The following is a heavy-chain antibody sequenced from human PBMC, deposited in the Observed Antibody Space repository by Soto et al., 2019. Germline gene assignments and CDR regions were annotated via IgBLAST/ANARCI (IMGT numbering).Heavy chain of an antibody. Sequence: QVQLVQSGAEMKKPGSSVKVSCKTSGGAFSNFAVSWVRQAPGQGLEWVGGITPILGTPSYAQKFQGRVTITADVFTTSAYREITSLTSEDTALYYCVRGGSGSRGDYWGQGTLVTVSS. V-gene: IGHV1-69*01. J-gene: IGHJ4*02. CDR1: GGAFSNFA. CDR3: VRGGSGSRGDY. D-gene: IGHD3-10*01. CDR2: ITPILGTP.